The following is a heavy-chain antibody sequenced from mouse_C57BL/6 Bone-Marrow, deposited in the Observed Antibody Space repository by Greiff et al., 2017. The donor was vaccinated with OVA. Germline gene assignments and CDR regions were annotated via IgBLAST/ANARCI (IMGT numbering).Heavy chain of an antibody. J-gene: IGHJ4*01. Sequence: QVQLQQSGAELVRPGTSVKVSCKASGYAFTNYLIEWVKQRPGQGLEWIGVINPGSGGTNYNEKFKGKATLTADKSSSTAYMQLSSLTSEDSAVYFCARWAFTTVTPGAMDYWGQGTSVTVSS. CDR2: INPGSGGT. CDR3: ARWAFTTVTPGAMDY. D-gene: IGHD1-1*01. V-gene: IGHV1-54*01. CDR1: GYAFTNYL.